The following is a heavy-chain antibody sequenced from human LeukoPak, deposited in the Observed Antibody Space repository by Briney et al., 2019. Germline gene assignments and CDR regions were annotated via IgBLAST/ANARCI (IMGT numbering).Heavy chain of an antibody. D-gene: IGHD6-13*01. CDR3: ASGDTNNWYAVFDY. CDR2: IYYTGGT. CDR1: GGSISNYY. J-gene: IGHJ4*02. V-gene: IGHV4-59*12. Sequence: SETLSLTCTVSGGSISNYYWGWIRQPPGKGLEWIGNIYYTGGTKYNPSLRSRVTISVDPSKNQFSLKVSSVTAADTAVYYCASGDTNNWYAVFDYWGQGTLVTVSS.